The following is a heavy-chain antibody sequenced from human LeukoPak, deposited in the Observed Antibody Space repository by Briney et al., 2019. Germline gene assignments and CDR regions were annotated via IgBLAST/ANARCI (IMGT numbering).Heavy chain of an antibody. V-gene: IGHV3-21*01. D-gene: IGHD2-2*01. CDR1: GFTFSSYS. CDR3: ARDRYQLLSRAVAFDI. J-gene: IGHJ3*02. Sequence: NPGGSLRLSCAASGFTFSSYSMNWVRQAPGKGLEWVSSISSSGSYIYYADSVKGRFTISRDNAKNSLYLQMNSLRAEDTAVYYCARDRYQLLSRAVAFDIWGQGTMVTVSS. CDR2: ISSSGSYI.